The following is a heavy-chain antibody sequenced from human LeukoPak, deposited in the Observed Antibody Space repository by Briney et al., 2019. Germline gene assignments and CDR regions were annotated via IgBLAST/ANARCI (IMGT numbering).Heavy chain of an antibody. CDR2: IYYSGST. D-gene: IGHD1-14*01. V-gene: IGHV4-59*08. Sequence: SETLSLTCTVSGGSISSYYWSWIRQPPGKGLEWIGYIYYSGSTNYNPSLKSRVTISVDTSKNQFSLKLSSVTAADTAVYYCARIRNNYFDYWGQGTLVTVSS. CDR3: ARIRNNYFDY. J-gene: IGHJ4*02. CDR1: GGSISSYY.